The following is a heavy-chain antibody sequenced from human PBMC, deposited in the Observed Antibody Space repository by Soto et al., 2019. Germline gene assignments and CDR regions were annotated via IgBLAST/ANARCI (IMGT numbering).Heavy chain of an antibody. D-gene: IGHD4-4*01. J-gene: IGHJ6*02. Sequence: QVQLVQSGAEMKEPGSSVKVSCKTSGGTFSSSAISWLRQAPGQGLEWMGGIIALFRTPDFAQKFQGRVTIAADESTSTAYIELRSLISEDTAVYYCASDIDRLQLGGNYYYSLDVWCHGTTSTVSS. V-gene: IGHV1-69*12. CDR3: ASDIDRLQLGGNYYYSLDV. CDR2: IIALFRTP. CDR1: GGTFSSSA.